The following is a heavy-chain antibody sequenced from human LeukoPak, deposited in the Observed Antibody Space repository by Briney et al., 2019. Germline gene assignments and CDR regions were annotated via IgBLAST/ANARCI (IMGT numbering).Heavy chain of an antibody. J-gene: IGHJ6*03. D-gene: IGHD6-19*01. CDR1: GGSISSSYYY. CDR3: ARHRSAVAGTGGDYYYYYMDV. V-gene: IGHV4-39*01. Sequence: SETLSLTCTVSGGSISSSYYYWGWIRQPPGKGLEWFGSIYDSGSTYQNPSLRSRVTISVDTSKTQFSLKLSSVTAADTAVYYCARHRSAVAGTGGDYYYYYMDVWGKGTTVTVS. CDR2: IYDSGST.